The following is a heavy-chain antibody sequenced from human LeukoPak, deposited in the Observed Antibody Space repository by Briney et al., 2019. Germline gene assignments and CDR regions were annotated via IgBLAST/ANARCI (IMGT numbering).Heavy chain of an antibody. D-gene: IGHD1-26*01. CDR1: GFTFSSYA. V-gene: IGHV3-30-3*01. Sequence: GRSLRLSCAASGFTFSSYAMHWVRQAPGKGLEWVAVISYDGSNKYYADSVKGRFTISRDNSKNTLYLQMNSLRAEDTAVYYCAKDSAVSGSYPDASDIWGQGTMVTVSS. J-gene: IGHJ3*02. CDR3: AKDSAVSGSYPDASDI. CDR2: ISYDGSNK.